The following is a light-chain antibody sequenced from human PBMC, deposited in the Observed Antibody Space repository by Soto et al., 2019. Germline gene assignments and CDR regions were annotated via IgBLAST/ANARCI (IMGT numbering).Light chain of an antibody. J-gene: IGLJ1*01. V-gene: IGLV2-14*01. CDR3: SSYSTAGTPSYV. Sequence: QSVLTQPASVSGSPGQSIAISCTGTSSDVGGYNYVSWYQQHPGKAPKLMIYDVTNRPSGVSTRFSGSKSGYTASLTISGLQAEDEADYYCSSYSTAGTPSYVFGTGTKVTVL. CDR2: DVT. CDR1: SSDVGGYNY.